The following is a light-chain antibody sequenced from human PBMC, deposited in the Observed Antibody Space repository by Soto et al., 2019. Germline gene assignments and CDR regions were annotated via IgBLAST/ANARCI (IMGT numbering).Light chain of an antibody. J-gene: IGKJ5*01. CDR2: DAS. CDR3: QQYNSYSPIT. CDR1: QTVRNNY. V-gene: IGKV3-20*01. Sequence: EFVLTQSPGTLSLNPGERATLSCRASQTVRNNYLAWYQQKPGQAPRLLIYDASSRATGIPDRFSGGGSGTDFTLTISSLQPDDFATYYCQQYNSYSPITFGQGTRLEIK.